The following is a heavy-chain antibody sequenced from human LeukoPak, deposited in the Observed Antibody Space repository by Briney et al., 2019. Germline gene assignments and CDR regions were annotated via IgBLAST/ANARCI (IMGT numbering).Heavy chain of an antibody. Sequence: PSETLSLTCTVSGGSIRSNSHHWGWIRQPPGKGLEWIGSIYYSGPTYYNPSLKSRVTISVDTSKNQFFLKLSSATAAGTAVYYWARHDPLIVVATPDNWGQGTLVTVSS. D-gene: IGHD3-22*01. CDR2: IYYSGPT. J-gene: IGHJ4*02. V-gene: IGHV4-39*01. CDR3: ARHDPLIVVATPDN. CDR1: GGSIRSNSHH.